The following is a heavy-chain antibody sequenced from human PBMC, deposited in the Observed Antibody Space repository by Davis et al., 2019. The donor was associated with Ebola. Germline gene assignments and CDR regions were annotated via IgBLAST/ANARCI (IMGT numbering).Heavy chain of an antibody. J-gene: IGHJ6*04. Sequence: AASVKVSRKVSGYTLTELSMHWVRQAPGKGLEWMGGFYPEDGETIYAQKFQGRVTMTEDTSTDTVYMKLSSLRSEDTAVYYCASGLWGSRGMDVWGKGTTVAVSS. CDR3: ASGLWGSRGMDV. CDR1: GYTLTELS. CDR2: FYPEDGET. V-gene: IGHV1-24*01. D-gene: IGHD3-16*01.